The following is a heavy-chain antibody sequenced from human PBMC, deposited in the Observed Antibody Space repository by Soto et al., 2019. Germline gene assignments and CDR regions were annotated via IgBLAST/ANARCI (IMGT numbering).Heavy chain of an antibody. J-gene: IGHJ4*02. CDR2: ISGSGGST. Sequence: PGGSLRLSCAASGFTFSSYAMSWVRQAPGKRLEWVSAISGSGGSTYYADSVKGRFTISRDNSKNTLYLQMNSLRAEDTAVYYCAKDQSEHPTPADYWGRGTLVTVSS. CDR3: AKDQSEHPTPADY. D-gene: IGHD3-3*01. CDR1: GFTFSSYA. V-gene: IGHV3-23*01.